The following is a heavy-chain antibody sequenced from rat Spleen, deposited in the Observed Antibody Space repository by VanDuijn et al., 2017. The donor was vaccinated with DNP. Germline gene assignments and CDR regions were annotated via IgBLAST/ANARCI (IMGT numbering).Heavy chain of an antibody. CDR1: GYSITSNY. CDR2: ISYSGST. D-gene: IGHD1-12*02. Sequence: EVQLQESGPGLVKPSQSLSLTCSVTGYSITSNYWAWIRKFPGNKMEWIGHISYSGSTSYNPSLKSRISITRDTSKNQFFLQLNSVTTEDTATYYCAGYYYDGSYYYGNFDYWGQGVMVTVSS. CDR3: AGYYYDGSYYYGNFDY. J-gene: IGHJ2*01. V-gene: IGHV3-1*01.